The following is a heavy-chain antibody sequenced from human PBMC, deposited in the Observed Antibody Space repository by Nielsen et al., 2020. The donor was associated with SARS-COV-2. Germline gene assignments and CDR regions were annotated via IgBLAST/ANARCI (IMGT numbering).Heavy chain of an antibody. CDR3: ARHCSSTSCSNYDAFDI. CDR2: IYYSGST. Sequence: GSLRLSCTVSGGSISSSSYYWGWIRQPPGKGLEWIGSIYYSGSTYYNPSLKSRVTISVNTSKNQFSLKLSSVTAADTAVYYCARHCSSTSCSNYDAFDIWGQGTMVTVSS. J-gene: IGHJ3*02. D-gene: IGHD2-2*01. CDR1: GGSISSSSYY. V-gene: IGHV4-39*01.